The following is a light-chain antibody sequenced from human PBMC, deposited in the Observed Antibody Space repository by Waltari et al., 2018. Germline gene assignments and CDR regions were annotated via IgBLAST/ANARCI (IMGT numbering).Light chain of an antibody. CDR3: QSYDSSLSGSGV. V-gene: IGLV1-40*01. CDR1: RPNIGAGYD. Sequence: QSVLTPPPSVSGAPGQRVNISCPWSRPNIGAGYDVPWSHQPPVTAPKLLIYGNSTRPSGVPDRFSGSKSGTSASLDIAGLQAEDEADYYCQSYDSSLSGSGVFGGGTKLTVL. J-gene: IGLJ3*02. CDR2: GNS.